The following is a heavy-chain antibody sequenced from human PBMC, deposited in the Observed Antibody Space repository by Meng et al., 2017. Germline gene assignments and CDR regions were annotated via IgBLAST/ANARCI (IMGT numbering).Heavy chain of an antibody. Sequence: VRLVQSGAELKNPGASVKVSCKASGYTFTSYGISWVRQAPGQGLEWMGWISAYNGNTNYAQKLQGRVTMTTDTSTSTAYMELRSLRSDDTAVYYCARAPSELRYFDWLLDYWGQGTLVTVSS. D-gene: IGHD3-9*01. CDR1: GYTFTSYG. V-gene: IGHV1-18*01. J-gene: IGHJ4*02. CDR3: ARAPSELRYFDWLLDY. CDR2: ISAYNGNT.